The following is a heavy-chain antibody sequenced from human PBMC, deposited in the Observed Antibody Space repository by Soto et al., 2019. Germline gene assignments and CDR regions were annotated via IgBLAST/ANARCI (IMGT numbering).Heavy chain of an antibody. CDR3: ARDLMVYVPPGNWFDP. V-gene: IGHV3-33*01. CDR2: IWYDGSNK. D-gene: IGHD2-8*01. Sequence: GGSLRLSCAASGFTFSSYSMHWVRQAPGKGLEWVAVIWYDGSNKYYADSVKGRFTISRDNSKNTLYLQMNSLRAEDTAVYYCARDLMVYVPPGNWFDPWGQGTLVTVSS. J-gene: IGHJ5*02. CDR1: GFTFSSYS.